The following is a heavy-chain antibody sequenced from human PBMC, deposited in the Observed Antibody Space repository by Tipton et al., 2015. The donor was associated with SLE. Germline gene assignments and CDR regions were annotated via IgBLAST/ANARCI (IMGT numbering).Heavy chain of an antibody. CDR3: ARKGQWLVQEGDFDY. V-gene: IGHV4-34*01. J-gene: IGHJ4*02. CDR1: GGSISSHY. Sequence: LRLSCTVSGGSISSHYWSWIRQPPGKGLEWIGEINHSGSTNYNPSLKSRVTISVDTPKNQFSLKLSSVTAADTAVYYCARKGQWLVQEGDFDYWGQGTLVTVSS. D-gene: IGHD6-19*01. CDR2: INHSGST.